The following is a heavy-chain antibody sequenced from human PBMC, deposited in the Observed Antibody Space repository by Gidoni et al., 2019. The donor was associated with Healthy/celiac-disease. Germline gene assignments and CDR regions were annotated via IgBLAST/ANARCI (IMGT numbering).Heavy chain of an antibody. V-gene: IGHV4-59*08. CDR2: IYYSGST. CDR1: GGSISSYY. D-gene: IGHD5-18*01. CDR3: ARRRGYSYGGNAFDI. Sequence: QVQLQESGPGLVKPSETLSLTCTVSGGSISSYYWGWIRQPPGKGLEWIGYIYYSGSTNNNPSLKSRVTISVDTAKNQFSLKLSSVTAADTAVYYCARRRGYSYGGNAFDIWGQGTMVTVSS. J-gene: IGHJ3*02.